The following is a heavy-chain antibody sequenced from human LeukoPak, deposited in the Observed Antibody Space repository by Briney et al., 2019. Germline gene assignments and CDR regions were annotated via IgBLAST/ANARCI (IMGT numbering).Heavy chain of an antibody. V-gene: IGHV3-48*03. CDR2: ISSSGSTI. J-gene: IGHJ4*02. CDR3: ARSGVGTMVRGVIL. D-gene: IGHD3-10*01. Sequence: GGSLRLSCAASGFTFSSYEMNGVRRAPGEGLEGVSYISSSGSTIYYADSVKGRFTISRDNAKNSLYLKMNSLRAEDTAVYYCARSGVGTMVRGVILWGQGPLATVSS. CDR1: GFTFSSYE.